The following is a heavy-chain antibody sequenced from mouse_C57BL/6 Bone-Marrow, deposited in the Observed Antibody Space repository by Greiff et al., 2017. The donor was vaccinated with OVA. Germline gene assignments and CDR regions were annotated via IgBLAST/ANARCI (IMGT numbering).Heavy chain of an antibody. CDR2: ISGGGGNT. CDR3: ARQAIYYGNYWYFDY. CDR1: GFTFSSYT. V-gene: IGHV5-9*01. J-gene: IGHJ2*01. D-gene: IGHD2-1*01. Sequence: EVKLMESGGGLVKPGGSLKLSCAASGFTFSSYTMSWVRQTPEKRLEWVATISGGGGNTYYPDSVKGRFTISRDNAKNTLYLQLSSLRSEDTALYYCARQAIYYGNYWYFDYWGQGTTLTVSS.